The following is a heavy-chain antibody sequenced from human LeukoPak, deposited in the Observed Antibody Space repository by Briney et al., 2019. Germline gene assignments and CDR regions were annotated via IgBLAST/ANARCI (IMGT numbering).Heavy chain of an antibody. CDR1: GFTFSSYG. CDR3: ARMGATRFYYFDY. D-gene: IGHD1-26*01. CDR2: IWYDGSNK. V-gene: IGHV3-33*01. J-gene: IGHJ4*02. Sequence: GGSLRLSCAASGFTFSSYGMHWVRQAPGKGLEWVAVIWYDGSNKYYADSVKGRFTISRDNSKNTLYLQMNSLRAEDTAVYYCARMGATRFYYFDYWSQGTLVTVSS.